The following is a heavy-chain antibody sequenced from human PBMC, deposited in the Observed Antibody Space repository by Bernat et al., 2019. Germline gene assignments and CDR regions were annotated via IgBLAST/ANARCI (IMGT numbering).Heavy chain of an antibody. CDR1: GYTLTELS. J-gene: IGHJ4*02. D-gene: IGHD3-16*01. V-gene: IGHV1-24*01. CDR2: FDPEDGET. CDR3: ATVWGARDYFDY. Sequence: QVQLVQSGAEVKKPGASVKVSCKASGYTLTELSMHWVRQAPGKGLEWMGGFDPEDGETIYAQKFQGRVTMTEDTSTDTSYMELSSLRSEDTAVYYCATVWGARDYFDYWGQGTLVTVSS.